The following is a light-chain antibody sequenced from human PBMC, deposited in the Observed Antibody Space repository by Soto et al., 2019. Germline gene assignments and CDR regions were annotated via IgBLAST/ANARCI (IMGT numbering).Light chain of an antibody. CDR2: EVS. CDR3: CSYARSTTFYV. J-gene: IGLJ1*01. Sequence: QSALTQPASVSGSPGQSVTIYCTGTISDVGSYNLVAWYQQHPKKASKLLIFEVSRRPSGVSNRFSGSKSGNTASLTISGLQAEDEADYYCCSYARSTTFYVFGTGTQLTVL. V-gene: IGLV2-23*02. CDR1: ISDVGSYNL.